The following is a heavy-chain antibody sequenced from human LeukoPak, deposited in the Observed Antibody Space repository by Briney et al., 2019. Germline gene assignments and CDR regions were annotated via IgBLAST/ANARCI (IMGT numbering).Heavy chain of an antibody. CDR2: IYYSGST. V-gene: IGHV4-39*01. CDR3: ARHHTINNWFDP. Sequence: PSETLSLTCTVSGGSISSSSYYWRWIRQPPGKGLEWIGSIYYSGSTYYNPSLKSRVTISVDTSKNQFSLKLSSVTAADTAVYYCARHHTINNWFDPWGQGTLVTVSS. CDR1: GGSISSSSYY. J-gene: IGHJ5*02. D-gene: IGHD3-9*01.